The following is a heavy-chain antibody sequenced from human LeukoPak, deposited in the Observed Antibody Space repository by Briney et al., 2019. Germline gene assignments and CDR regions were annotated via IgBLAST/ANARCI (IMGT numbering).Heavy chain of an antibody. V-gene: IGHV3-48*03. CDR1: GFTFSSYE. J-gene: IGHJ4*02. D-gene: IGHD3-10*01. Sequence: GGSLTLSCAASGFTFSSYEMNWVRQAPGKGLEWVSYISSSGSTIYYADSVKGRFTISRDNAKNSLYLQMNSLRAEDTAVYYCARILYYYGSGTFDYWGQGTLVTVSS. CDR3: ARILYYYGSGTFDY. CDR2: ISSSGSTI.